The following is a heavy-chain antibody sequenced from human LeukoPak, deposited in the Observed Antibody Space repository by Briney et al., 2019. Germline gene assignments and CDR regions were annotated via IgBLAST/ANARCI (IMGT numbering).Heavy chain of an antibody. J-gene: IGHJ4*02. D-gene: IGHD3-3*01. CDR3: ARGSVSDPVYFDY. V-gene: IGHV4-31*03. CDR2: IYNSGSA. Sequence: SQTLSLTCTVSGGSISSGGYYWSWIRQHPGKGLEWIGYIYNSGSADFNPSLKSRGTISVDTSKNQFSLKLSSMTAADTAVYYCARGSVSDPVYFDYWGQGTLVTVSS. CDR1: GGSISSGGYY.